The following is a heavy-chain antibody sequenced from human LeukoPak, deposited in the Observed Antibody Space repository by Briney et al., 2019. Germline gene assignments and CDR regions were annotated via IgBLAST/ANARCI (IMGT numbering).Heavy chain of an antibody. V-gene: IGHV4-59*08. CDR2: IYYSGST. D-gene: IGHD6-19*01. Sequence: PSETLSLTCTVSGGSVSSYYWSWIRQPPGKGLDWLGYIYYSGSTSYNPSLKSRVTISVDPSKNQFSLKLSSVTAADTALYYCARVRAVAGRGYLDYWGQGTLVTVSS. CDR3: ARVRAVAGRGYLDY. J-gene: IGHJ4*02. CDR1: GGSVSSYY.